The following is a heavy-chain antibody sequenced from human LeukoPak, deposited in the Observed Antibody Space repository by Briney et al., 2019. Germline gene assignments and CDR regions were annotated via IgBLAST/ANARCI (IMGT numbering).Heavy chain of an antibody. CDR1: GFTFSNFW. CDR2: IHPEGNEK. CDR3: ARGDDFSGDH. V-gene: IGHV3-7*04. D-gene: IGHD1-1*01. J-gene: IGHJ4*02. Sequence: GGSLRLSCAVSGFTFSNFWMSWVRQALGRGLEWVANIHPEGNEKYHVESVKGRFTISRDNAKNSLFLQMNGLRVEDTAVYYCARGDDFSGDHWGQGTLVTVSS.